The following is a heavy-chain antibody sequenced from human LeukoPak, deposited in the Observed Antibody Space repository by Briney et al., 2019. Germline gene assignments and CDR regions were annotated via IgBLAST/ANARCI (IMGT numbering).Heavy chain of an antibody. V-gene: IGHV3-33*01. CDR2: IWYDGSNK. Sequence: GGSLRLSCAASGFTFSSYGMHWVRQAPGKGLEWVAVIWYDGSNKYYADSVKGRFTISRDNSKNTLYLQMNSLRAEDTAVYYCARDILSGQLDAFDIWGQGTMVTVSS. J-gene: IGHJ3*02. D-gene: IGHD6-6*01. CDR1: GFTFSSYG. CDR3: ARDILSGQLDAFDI.